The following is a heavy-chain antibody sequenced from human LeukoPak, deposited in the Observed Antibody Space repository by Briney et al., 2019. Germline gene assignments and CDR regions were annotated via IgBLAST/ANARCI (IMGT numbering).Heavy chain of an antibody. CDR3: AKAPYYDFWSGYYYPPFDY. CDR2: ISGSGGHT. J-gene: IGHJ4*02. V-gene: IGHV3-23*01. D-gene: IGHD3-3*01. CDR1: GFTFSSNA. Sequence: QPGGSLRLSCAASGFTFSSNAMSWVRQAPGKGLEWVSIISGSGGHTYYADSVKGRFTISRDNSKNTLYLQMNSLRAEDSAVYYCAKAPYYDFWSGYYYPPFDYWGQGTLVTVSS.